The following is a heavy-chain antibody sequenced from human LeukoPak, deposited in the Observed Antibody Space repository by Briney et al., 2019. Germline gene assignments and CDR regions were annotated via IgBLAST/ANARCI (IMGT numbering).Heavy chain of an antibody. CDR3: ARIQLWSFEY. Sequence: GGSLRLSCAASGFAFSSYEMNWARQAPGKGLEWVSYISSSGSTIHYADSVKGRFTISRDNAKNSLYLQMNSLRAEDTAVYYCARIQLWSFEYWGQGSLVTVSS. J-gene: IGHJ4*02. CDR2: ISSSGSTI. V-gene: IGHV3-48*03. D-gene: IGHD5-18*01. CDR1: GFAFSSYE.